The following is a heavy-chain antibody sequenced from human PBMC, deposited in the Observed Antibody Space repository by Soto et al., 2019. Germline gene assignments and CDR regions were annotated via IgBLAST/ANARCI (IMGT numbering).Heavy chain of an antibody. CDR2: INHSGST. CDR3: ASGPREWFDP. CDR1: GGSFSGYY. V-gene: IGHV4-34*01. J-gene: IGHJ5*02. Sequence: PSETLSLTCAVYGGSFSGYYWSWIRQPPGKGLEWIGEINHSGSTNYNPSLKSRVTISVDTSKNQFSLKLSSVTAADTAVYYCASGPREWFDPWGQGTLVTVS.